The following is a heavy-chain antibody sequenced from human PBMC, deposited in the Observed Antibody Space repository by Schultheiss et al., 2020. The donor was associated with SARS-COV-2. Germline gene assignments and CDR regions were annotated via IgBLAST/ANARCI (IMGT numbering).Heavy chain of an antibody. Sequence: SETLSLTCAVYGGSISSYYWSWIRQPPGKGLEWIGYIYYSGSTNYNPSLKSRVTISVDTSKNQFSLKLSSVTAADTAVYYCAREGYSSSWTFDYWGQGTLVTVSS. CDR3: AREGYSSSWTFDY. CDR1: GGSISSYY. D-gene: IGHD6-13*01. CDR2: IYYSGST. J-gene: IGHJ4*02. V-gene: IGHV4-59*01.